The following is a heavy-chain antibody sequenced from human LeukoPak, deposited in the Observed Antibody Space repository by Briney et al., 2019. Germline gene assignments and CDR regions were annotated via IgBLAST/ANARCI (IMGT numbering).Heavy chain of an antibody. V-gene: IGHV1-8*01. CDR2: MSRDTDNT. D-gene: IGHD3-22*01. Sequence: WASVKVSCKASGYTFTSNDINWVRQATGQGLEWMGWMSRDTDNTGYSQKFQGRVTLTKDTSTSTAYMELRSLRSGGSVVYYWARGRWFYDGSDHSGNALDIWGQGTVVTVSS. J-gene: IGHJ3*02. CDR3: ARGRWFYDGSDHSGNALDI. CDR1: GYTFTSND.